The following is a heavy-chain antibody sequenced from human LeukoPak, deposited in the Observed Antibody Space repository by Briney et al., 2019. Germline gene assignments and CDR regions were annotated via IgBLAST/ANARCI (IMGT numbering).Heavy chain of an antibody. Sequence: GESLKISCKGSGYSFTSYWISWVRQMPGKGLEWMGIIYPGDSDTRYSPSFQGQVTISADKSISTAYLQWSSLKASDTAMYYCARHNDCSGGSCYPYYYMDVWGKGTTVTVSS. D-gene: IGHD2-15*01. CDR3: ARHNDCSGGSCYPYYYMDV. V-gene: IGHV5-51*01. CDR1: GYSFTSYW. J-gene: IGHJ6*03. CDR2: IYPGDSDT.